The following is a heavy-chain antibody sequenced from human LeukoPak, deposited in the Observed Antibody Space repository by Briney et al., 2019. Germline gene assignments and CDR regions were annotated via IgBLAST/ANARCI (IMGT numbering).Heavy chain of an antibody. CDR2: INHSGST. V-gene: IGHV4-34*01. CDR1: GGSFSGYY. J-gene: IGHJ4*02. D-gene: IGHD6-19*01. Sequence: SETLSLTCAVYGGSFSGYYWSWIRQPPGKGLEWIGEINHSGSTNYNPSLKSRVTISVDTSKNQFSLKLSSVTAADTAVYYCALCSQESVAGTDSFDYWGQGTLVTVSS. CDR3: ALCSQESVAGTDSFDY.